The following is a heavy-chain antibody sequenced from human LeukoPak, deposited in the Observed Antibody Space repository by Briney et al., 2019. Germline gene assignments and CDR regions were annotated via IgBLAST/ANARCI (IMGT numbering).Heavy chain of an antibody. J-gene: IGHJ4*02. CDR1: GFTFSRSA. CDR3: AKDIFRWSFHS. CDR2: IGGDFRT. D-gene: IGHD2-21*01. Sequence: GGSLRLSCAVSGFTFSRSAMSWVRQAPGKGLECVSGIGGDFRTHYADSVKGRFTISKDTSKNMLFLQMNNLRAEDKAVYYCAKDIFRWSFHSWGQGTLVTVSS. V-gene: IGHV3-23*01.